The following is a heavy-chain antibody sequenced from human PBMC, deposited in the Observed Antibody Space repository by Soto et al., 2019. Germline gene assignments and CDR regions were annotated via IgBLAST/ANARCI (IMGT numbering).Heavy chain of an antibody. CDR1: GLPFSHAW. J-gene: IGHJ4*02. CDR2: IKSKAEGGAA. CDR3: ATETTYSGYDPQPT. D-gene: IGHD5-12*01. V-gene: IGHV3-15*01. Sequence: EVQLVESGGGLVKPGGSLRLSCATSGLPFSHAWMNWVRQVPGRGLEWVGLIKSKAEGGAADYAAPAKSRFTISRDDSTSTVFLQMASLKTEDTAVYYCATETTYSGYDPQPTWGQGALVTVAS.